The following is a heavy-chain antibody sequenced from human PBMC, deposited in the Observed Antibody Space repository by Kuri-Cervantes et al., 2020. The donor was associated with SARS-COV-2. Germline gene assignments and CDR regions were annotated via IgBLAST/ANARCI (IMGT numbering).Heavy chain of an antibody. CDR3: ARVPSAGPVAGGVDY. V-gene: IGHV4-59*11. D-gene: IGHD6-19*01. Sequence: ESLKISCTVSGGSISSHYWSWIRQPPGKGLEWIGYIYYSGSTNYNPSLKSRVTISVDTSKNQFSLKLNSVTAADTAVYFCARVPSAGPVAGGVDYWGQGTLVTVSS. J-gene: IGHJ4*02. CDR1: GGSISSHY. CDR2: IYYSGST.